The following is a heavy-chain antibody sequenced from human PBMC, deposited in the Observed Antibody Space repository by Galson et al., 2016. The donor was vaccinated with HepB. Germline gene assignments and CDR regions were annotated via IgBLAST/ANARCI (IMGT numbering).Heavy chain of an antibody. J-gene: IGHJ6*02. Sequence: SLRLSCAASGFTFSSYSMNWVRQAPGKGLEWVSSISSSSSYIYYADSVKGRFTISRDNAKNSLYLQMNSLRVEDKAIYYCARGLYAAILDVWGQGTTVTVSS. CDR1: GFTFSSYS. CDR2: ISSSSSYI. CDR3: ARGLYAAILDV. V-gene: IGHV3-21*01. D-gene: IGHD2-2*01.